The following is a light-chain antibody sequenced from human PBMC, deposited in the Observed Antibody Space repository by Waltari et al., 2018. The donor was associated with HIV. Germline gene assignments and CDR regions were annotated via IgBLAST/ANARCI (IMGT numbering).Light chain of an antibody. CDR3: SSYTSSSTLV. J-gene: IGLJ1*01. V-gene: IGLV2-14*01. Sequence: QSALNQPASVSGSPGQSITIPCTGTRSDVGGYNYVSWYKQHPGKAPKPMIYDVSNRPSGVSNRFSGSKSGNTASLTISGLQAEDEADYYCSSYTSSSTLVFGTGTKVTVL. CDR2: DVS. CDR1: RSDVGGYNY.